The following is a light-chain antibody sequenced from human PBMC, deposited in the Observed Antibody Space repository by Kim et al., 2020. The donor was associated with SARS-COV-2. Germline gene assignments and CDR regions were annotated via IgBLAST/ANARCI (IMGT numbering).Light chain of an antibody. V-gene: IGLV4-69*01. Sequence: QLVLTQSPSASASLGASVKLTCTLSSGHIYAIAWHQQQPEKGPRYLMQVNSDGSHSKGDGIPDRFSGSSSGAERYLTISSLQSEDEADYYCQTWGPGLMAIGGGTQLTVL. J-gene: IGLJ2*01. CDR1: SGHIYA. CDR3: QTWGPGLMA. CDR2: VNSDGSH.